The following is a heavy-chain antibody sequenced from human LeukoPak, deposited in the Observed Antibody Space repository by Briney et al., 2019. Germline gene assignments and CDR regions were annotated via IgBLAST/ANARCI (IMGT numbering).Heavy chain of an antibody. CDR2: INHSGST. Sequence: SETLSLTCAVYGGSFSGYYWSWIRQPPGKGLEWIGEINHSGSTNYNPSLKSRVTISVDTSKNQFSLKLSSVTAADTAVYYCARGRNYYGSGSHSNWFDPWGRGTLVTVSS. V-gene: IGHV4-34*01. J-gene: IGHJ5*02. CDR3: ARGRNYYGSGSHSNWFDP. CDR1: GGSFSGYY. D-gene: IGHD3-10*01.